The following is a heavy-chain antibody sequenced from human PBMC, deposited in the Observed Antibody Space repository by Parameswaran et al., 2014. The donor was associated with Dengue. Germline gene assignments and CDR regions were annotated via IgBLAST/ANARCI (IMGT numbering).Heavy chain of an antibody. J-gene: IGHJ4*02. V-gene: IGHV3-64D*06. CDR3: VKDLAGWLRPYYFDY. CDR2: ISANGVIT. CDR1: GFTFSGYA. D-gene: IGHD5-12*01. Sequence: QAGGSLRLSCSASGFTFSGYAMHWVRQAPGKGLEYVSAISANGVITYYADSVKGRFTISRDNSKNTLYLQMSSLRAEDTAVYYCVKDLAGWLRPYYFDYWGQGILVTVSS.